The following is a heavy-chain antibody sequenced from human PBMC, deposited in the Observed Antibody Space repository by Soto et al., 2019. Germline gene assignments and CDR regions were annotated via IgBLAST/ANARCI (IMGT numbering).Heavy chain of an antibody. D-gene: IGHD2-15*01. V-gene: IGHV3-9*01. J-gene: IGHJ4*02. CDR3: AKDQSGGSNTVFDY. CDR2: ISWNSGSI. CDR1: GFTFDDYA. Sequence: EVQLVESGGGLVQPGRSLRLSCAASGFTFDDYAMHWVRQAPGKGLEWVSGISWNSGSIGYADSVKGRFTISRDNAKNSLYLQMNSLRAEDTALYYCAKDQSGGSNTVFDYWGQGTLVTVSS.